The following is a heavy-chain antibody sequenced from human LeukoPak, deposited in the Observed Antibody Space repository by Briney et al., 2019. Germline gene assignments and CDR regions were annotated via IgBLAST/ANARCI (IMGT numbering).Heavy chain of an antibody. CDR1: GFTFSGSA. J-gene: IGHJ4*02. CDR3: TGNYYGSGSYADFDY. CDR2: IRSTANGYAT. D-gene: IGHD3-10*01. Sequence: GGSLRLSCAASGFTFSGSALHWVRQASGKGLEWIGRIRSTANGYATAYAASVKGRFTISRDDSKNTAYLQMDSLKTEDTAVYYCTGNYYGSGSYADFDYWGQGTLVTVSS. V-gene: IGHV3-73*01.